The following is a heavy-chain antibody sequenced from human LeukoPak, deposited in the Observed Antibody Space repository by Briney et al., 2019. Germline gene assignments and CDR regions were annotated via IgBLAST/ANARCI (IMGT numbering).Heavy chain of an antibody. V-gene: IGHV5-51*01. CDR3: ARHVAADYGDPYYFDY. D-gene: IGHD4-17*01. Sequence: GESLKISCKGSGYSFTSYWIDRVRQMPGQGLEWMGIIYPGDSDTRYSPSFQGQVTISADKSISTAYLQWSSLKASDTAMYYCARHVAADYGDPYYFDYWGQGTLVTVSS. CDR2: IYPGDSDT. CDR1: GYSFTSYW. J-gene: IGHJ4*02.